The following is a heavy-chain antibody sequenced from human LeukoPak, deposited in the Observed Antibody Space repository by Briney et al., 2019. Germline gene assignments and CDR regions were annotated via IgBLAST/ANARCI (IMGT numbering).Heavy chain of an antibody. V-gene: IGHV3-23*01. CDR3: AKDLGGSYYGY. D-gene: IGHD1-26*01. J-gene: IGHJ4*02. CDR1: GFTFSSYA. Sequence: GGSLRLSCAASGFTFSSYAMTWVRQAPGKGLEWVSSISGSGDYTNYADSVQGRFTISRDNSKNTLYLQMNSLRAEDTAVYYCAKDLGGSYYGYWGQGTLVTVSS. CDR2: ISGSGDYT.